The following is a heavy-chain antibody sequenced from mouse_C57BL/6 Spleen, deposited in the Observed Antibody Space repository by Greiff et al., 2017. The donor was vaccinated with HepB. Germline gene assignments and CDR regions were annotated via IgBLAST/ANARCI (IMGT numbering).Heavy chain of an antibody. CDR2: IYPGDGDT. D-gene: IGHD1-1*01. CDR3: ASRSGGYGSSYVFDY. CDR1: GYAFSSYW. V-gene: IGHV1-80*01. Sequence: VQLQQSGAELVKPGASVKISCKASGYAFSSYWMNWVKQRPGKGLEWIGQIYPGDGDTNYNGKFKGKATLTADKSSSTAYMQLSSLTSEDSAVYFCASRSGGYGSSYVFDYWGQGTTLTVSS. J-gene: IGHJ2*01.